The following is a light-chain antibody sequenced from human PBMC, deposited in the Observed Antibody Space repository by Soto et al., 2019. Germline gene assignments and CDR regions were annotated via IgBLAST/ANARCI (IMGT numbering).Light chain of an antibody. V-gene: IGKV3-20*01. J-gene: IGKJ4*01. CDR3: QKYDNWPSVT. Sequence: EILLTQSPGTLSLSPGERATLSCRASQSVSPSSLAWYQQRPGQSPRLLMYGTSARATGIPDTFSGSGSGTEFTLTISRLQSEDFAVYYCQKYDNWPSVTFGGGTKVDI. CDR1: QSVSPSS. CDR2: GTS.